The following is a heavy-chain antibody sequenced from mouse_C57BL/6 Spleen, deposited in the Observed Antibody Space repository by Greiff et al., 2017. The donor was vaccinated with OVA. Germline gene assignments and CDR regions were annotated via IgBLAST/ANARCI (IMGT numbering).Heavy chain of an antibody. D-gene: IGHD1-1*01. V-gene: IGHV3-6*01. Sequence: ESGPGLVKPSQSLSLTCSVTGYSITSGYYWNWIRQFPGNKLEWMGYISYDGSNNYNPSLKNRISITRDTSKNQFFLKLNSVTTEDTATYYCAREHLSFDYWGQGTTLTVSS. CDR2: ISYDGSN. J-gene: IGHJ2*01. CDR1: GYSITSGYY. CDR3: AREHLSFDY.